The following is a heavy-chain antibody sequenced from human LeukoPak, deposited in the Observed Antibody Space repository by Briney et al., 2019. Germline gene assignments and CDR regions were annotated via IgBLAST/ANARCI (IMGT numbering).Heavy chain of an antibody. V-gene: IGHV3-48*04. CDR2: ISSSSSTI. D-gene: IGHD3-3*01. CDR3: AKDHITIFGVHMDV. CDR1: GFTFSSYG. J-gene: IGHJ6*03. Sequence: GRSLRLSCAASGFTFSSYGMHWVRQAPGKGLEWVSYISSSSSTIYYADSVKGRFTISRDNAKNSLYLQMNSLRAEDTAVYYCAKDHITIFGVHMDVWGKGTTVTVSS.